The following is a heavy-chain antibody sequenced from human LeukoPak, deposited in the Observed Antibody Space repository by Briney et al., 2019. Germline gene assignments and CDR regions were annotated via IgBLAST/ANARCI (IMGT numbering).Heavy chain of an antibody. Sequence: GGSLRLSCAASGFTFTSYGMHWVRQAPGKGLEWVAVIWHDGSNKYYVDSVKGRFTVSRDNSKNTLYLQMNSLRAEDTAVYYCAKDIYYDSSGYRGYFDYWGQGTLVTVSS. CDR1: GFTFTSYG. CDR2: IWHDGSNK. V-gene: IGHV3-30*02. CDR3: AKDIYYDSSGYRGYFDY. D-gene: IGHD3-22*01. J-gene: IGHJ4*02.